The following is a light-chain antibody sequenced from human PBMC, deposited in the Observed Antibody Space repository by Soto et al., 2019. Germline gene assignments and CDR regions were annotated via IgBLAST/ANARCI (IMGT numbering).Light chain of an antibody. CDR3: QSFDSSLTGYV. V-gene: IGLV1-40*01. CDR1: NSNIGAGYD. J-gene: IGLJ1*01. CDR2: GNS. Sequence: QSALTQPPSVSGAPGQRVTISCTGSNSNIGAGYDAHWYQKLPGTAPRLLIYGNSNRPSGVPVRFSGSKSGTSASLAIAGLQTDDEADYFCQSFDSSLTGYVFGTGTKV.